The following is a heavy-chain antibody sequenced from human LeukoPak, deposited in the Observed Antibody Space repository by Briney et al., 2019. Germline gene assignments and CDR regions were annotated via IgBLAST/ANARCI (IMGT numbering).Heavy chain of an antibody. CDR3: ARSNGLGSDFDY. Sequence: ASVKVSCKASGYTLTSYYMYWVREAPGHGLEWMGGINPRGGSTSYAQKFQGRVTMNRETSPSTVYMELSSLRSEDTAVYYCARSNGLGSDFDYWGQGTLVAVSS. J-gene: IGHJ4*02. CDR2: INPRGGST. CDR1: GYTLTSYY. V-gene: IGHV1-46*01. D-gene: IGHD3-10*01.